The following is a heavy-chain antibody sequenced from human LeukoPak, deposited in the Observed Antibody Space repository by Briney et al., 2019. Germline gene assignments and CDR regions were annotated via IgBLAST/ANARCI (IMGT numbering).Heavy chain of an antibody. V-gene: IGHV3-20*04. D-gene: IGHD1-26*01. J-gene: IGHJ5*01. CDR1: GFTFYDYG. Sequence: GGSLRLSCAASGFTFYDYGMSWVRQVPGKGLEWVSGINWNGGNTGYSDSVKGQFTISRDNAKNSLYLQMNSLRVEDTALYYCARDPGAGYDNWFDSWGQGTLVTVSS. CDR3: ARDPGAGYDNWFDS. CDR2: INWNGGNT.